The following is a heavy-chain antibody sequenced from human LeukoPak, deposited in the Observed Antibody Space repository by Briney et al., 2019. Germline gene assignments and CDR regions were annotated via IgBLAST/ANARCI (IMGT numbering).Heavy chain of an antibody. V-gene: IGHV3-23*01. J-gene: IGHJ4*02. CDR3: AKDAQANMIVVGYYFDY. Sequence: GGSLRLSCAASGFTFSSYAMSWVRQAPGKGLEWVSAISGSGGSTYYADSVKGRFTISRDNSKNTLYLQMNSLRAEDTAVYYCAKDAQANMIVVGYYFDYWGQGTLVTVSS. D-gene: IGHD3-22*01. CDR1: GFTFSSYA. CDR2: ISGSGGST.